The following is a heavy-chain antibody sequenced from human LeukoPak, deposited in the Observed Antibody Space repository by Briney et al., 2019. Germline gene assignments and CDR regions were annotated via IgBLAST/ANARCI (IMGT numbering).Heavy chain of an antibody. CDR2: IWYDGSKK. V-gene: IGHV3-33*01. CDR1: GYTFSSYG. Sequence: GGSLRLSCAASGYTFSSYGIHWVRQAPGQGLEWVGVIWYDGSKKLYADSVKGRFTISRDNSKNTLYLQMDSLRAEDTAVYYCARDRAWSYFDYWGQGTLVTVSS. CDR3: ARDRAWSYFDY. J-gene: IGHJ4*02. D-gene: IGHD3-3*01.